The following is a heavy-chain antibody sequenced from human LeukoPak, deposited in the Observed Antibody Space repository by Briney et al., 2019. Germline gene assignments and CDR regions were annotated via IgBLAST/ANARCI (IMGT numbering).Heavy chain of an antibody. CDR1: GFTFSDYY. D-gene: IGHD6-25*01. CDR2: ISGSGSTI. Sequence: GGSLRLSCAASGFTFSDYYMSWIRQAPGRGLEWLSYISGSGSTIYHADSVKGRFTISRDNAKNSLYLQMNSLRAEDTAVYYCANSRQRLLDDVLDVWGQGTMVTVSS. V-gene: IGHV3-11*01. CDR3: ANSRQRLLDDVLDV. J-gene: IGHJ3*01.